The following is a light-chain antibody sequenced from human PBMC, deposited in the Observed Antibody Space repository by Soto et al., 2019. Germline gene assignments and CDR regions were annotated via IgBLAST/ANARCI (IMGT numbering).Light chain of an antibody. CDR3: SSYTTSNTLV. J-gene: IGLJ3*02. V-gene: IGLV2-14*01. CDR2: EVS. Sequence: QSALTQPASVSGSPGQSITISCNGTSSNVGGYNYVSWYQQFPGKAPKLMIYEVSNRPSGVSDRFSGSKSGNTASLSISGLQAEDEANYYCSSYTTSNTLVFGGGTKLTVL. CDR1: SSNVGGYNY.